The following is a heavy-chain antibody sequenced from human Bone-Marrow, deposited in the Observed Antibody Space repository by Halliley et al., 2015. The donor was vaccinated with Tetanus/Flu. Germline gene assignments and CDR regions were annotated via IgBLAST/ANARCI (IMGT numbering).Heavy chain of an antibody. CDR2: IYHNGYT. CDR1: GGSIGHYY. CDR3: ATYDYRGGFDY. J-gene: IGHJ4*02. D-gene: IGHD4-4*01. Sequence: LRLSCTVSGGSIGHYYWSWIRQTPGEGLEWIGYIYHNGYTTYNPSLESRVTISVDTSKKQFSLKLRSVTAAGTAVYYCATYDYRGGFDYWGQGTLVTVSS. V-gene: IGHV4-59*03.